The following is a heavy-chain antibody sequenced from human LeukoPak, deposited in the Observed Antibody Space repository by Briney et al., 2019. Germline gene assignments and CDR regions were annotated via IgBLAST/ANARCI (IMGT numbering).Heavy chain of an antibody. D-gene: IGHD1-1*01. CDR1: GFTFSSYP. CDR3: ARDWVTTTGLKYYYMDV. J-gene: IGHJ6*03. Sequence: GGSLRLSCAASGFTFSSYPMNWVRQAPGKGLEWVSSISSSSGYIYYADSVKGRFTISRDNAKNSLYLQMNSLRAEDTAVYYCARDWVTTTGLKYYYMDVWGKGTTVTVSS. V-gene: IGHV3-21*01. CDR2: ISSSSGYI.